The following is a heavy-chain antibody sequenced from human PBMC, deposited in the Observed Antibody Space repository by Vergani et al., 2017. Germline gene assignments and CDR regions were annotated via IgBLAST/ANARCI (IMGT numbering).Heavy chain of an antibody. CDR1: GFTFSSYG. J-gene: IGHJ6*03. V-gene: IGHV3-33*01. CDR3: ARLGGSYYYYYYMDV. CDR2: IWYDGSNK. D-gene: IGHD1-26*01. Sequence: VQLLESGGGLVQPGGSLRLSCAASGFTFSSYGMHWVRQAPGKGLEWVAVIWYDGSNKYYADSVKGRFTISRDNSKNTLYLQMNSLRAEDTAVYYCARLGGSYYYYYYMDVWGKGTTVTVSS.